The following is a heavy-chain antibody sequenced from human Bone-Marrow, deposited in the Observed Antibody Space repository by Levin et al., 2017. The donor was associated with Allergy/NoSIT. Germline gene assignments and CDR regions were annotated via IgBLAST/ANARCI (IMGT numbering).Heavy chain of an antibody. Sequence: ASVKVSCKASGYTFTSYDINWVRQATGQGLEWMGWMNPNSGNTGYAQKFQGRVTMTRNTSISTAYMELSSLRSEDTAVYYCARTAREYYDFWTSSAGQDDAFDIWGQGTMVTVSS. J-gene: IGHJ3*02. D-gene: IGHD3/OR15-3a*01. CDR1: GYTFTSYD. V-gene: IGHV1-8*01. CDR3: ARTAREYYDFWTSSAGQDDAFDI. CDR2: MNPNSGNT.